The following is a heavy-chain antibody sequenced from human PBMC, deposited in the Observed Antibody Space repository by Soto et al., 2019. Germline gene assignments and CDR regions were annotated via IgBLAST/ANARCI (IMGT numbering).Heavy chain of an antibody. CDR3: AKGSRSSGFRSGVYFDY. D-gene: IGHD3-22*01. CDR1: GVSISNSSYY. CDR2: IYYSGIT. V-gene: IGHV4-39*01. J-gene: IGHJ4*02. Sequence: SETLSLTCTVSGVSISNSSYYWGWIRRPPGKGLEWIGTIYYSGITYYNPSLKSRVTISVDTSKNQFSLKLTSVTAADTAVYYCAKGSRSSGFRSGVYFDYWGQGTLVTVSS.